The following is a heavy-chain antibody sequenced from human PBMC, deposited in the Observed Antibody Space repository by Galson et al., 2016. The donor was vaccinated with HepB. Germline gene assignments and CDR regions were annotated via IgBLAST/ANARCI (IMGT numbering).Heavy chain of an antibody. CDR3: ARHGHIELEIYPGSMDV. J-gene: IGHJ6*02. V-gene: IGHV5-51*01. CDR2: IYPGDSNT. D-gene: IGHD3-3*01. CDR1: GYSFVTYW. Sequence: QSGAEVKKPGESLKISCEASGYSFVTYWIGWVRQMPGKGLEWMGIIYPGDSNTRYSPSFQGQVTISADKSISTAYLQWSSLKASDTAIYYCARHGHIELEIYPGSMDVWGQGTTVTVSS.